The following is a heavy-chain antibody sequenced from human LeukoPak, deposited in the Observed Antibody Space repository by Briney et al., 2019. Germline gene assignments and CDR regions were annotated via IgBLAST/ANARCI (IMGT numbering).Heavy chain of an antibody. CDR1: GFTFSSYS. CDR2: ISSSSSYI. D-gene: IGHD3-10*01. J-gene: IGHJ4*02. V-gene: IGHV3-21*01. Sequence: GGSLRLSCAASGFTFSSYSTNWVRQAPGKGLEWVSSISSSSSYIYYADSVKGRFTISRDNAKNSLYLQMNSLRAEDTAVYYCARDVLNYYGSGSSGYWGQGTLVTVSS. CDR3: ARDVLNYYGSGSSGY.